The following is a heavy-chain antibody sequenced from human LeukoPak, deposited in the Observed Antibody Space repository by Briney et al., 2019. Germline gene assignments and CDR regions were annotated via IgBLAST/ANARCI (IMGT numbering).Heavy chain of an antibody. CDR3: ARASRLVGWFDP. J-gene: IGHJ5*02. V-gene: IGHV4-59*01. D-gene: IGHD3-16*02. CDR2: IHYSGST. Sequence: SETLSLTCTVSGGSISSYYWSWIRQPPRKGLEWIGYIHYSGSTNYNPPLKSRVTISVDTSENQFSLKLKSVTAADTAVYYCARASRLVGWFDPWGQGTLVTVSS. CDR1: GGSISSYY.